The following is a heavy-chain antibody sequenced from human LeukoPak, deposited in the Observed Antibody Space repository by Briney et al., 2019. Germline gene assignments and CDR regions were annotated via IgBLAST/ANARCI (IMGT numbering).Heavy chain of an antibody. CDR2: MNPNSGNT. CDR3: ARGHFASGGPP. V-gene: IGHV1-8*01. J-gene: IGHJ5*02. Sequence: ASVKVSCKASGYTFTSYDINWVRQATGQGLEWMGWMNPNSGNTGYTQKFQGRVTTTRNTSTSTAYMELSSLRSEDTAVYYCARGHFASGGPPWGQGTLVTVSS. D-gene: IGHD3-10*01. CDR1: GYTFTSYD.